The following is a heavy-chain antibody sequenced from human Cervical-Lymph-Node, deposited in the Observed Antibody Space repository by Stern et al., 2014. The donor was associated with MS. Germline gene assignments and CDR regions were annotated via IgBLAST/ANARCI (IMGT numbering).Heavy chain of an antibody. CDR3: VRADGSTDDY. Sequence: DQLVESGGGLVKPGGSLRLSCAASGFSFRNYYMTWIRQAPGKGLEWVSYISSSGDHRDYGDSVKGRFTISRDNAKNSLSLQMNSLRVDDTATYYCVRADGSTDDYWGQGTLVTVSS. CDR1: GFSFRNYY. D-gene: IGHD3-10*01. J-gene: IGHJ4*02. CDR2: ISSSGDHR. V-gene: IGHV3-11*01.